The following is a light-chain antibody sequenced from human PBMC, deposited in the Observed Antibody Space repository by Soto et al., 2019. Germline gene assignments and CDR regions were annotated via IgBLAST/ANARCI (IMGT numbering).Light chain of an antibody. CDR1: QSLLHITGETF. Sequence: DFVMTQTPLSLSVAPGKPSYISCESSQSLLHITGETFLFWYLQRPGQSLQLLIYEVSTRVSGVPDRFSGSGSGTDFTLEISRVETDDVGIYYCMQSTQLPPTFGQGTRLEIK. V-gene: IGKV2D-29*02. CDR2: EVS. CDR3: MQSTQLPPT. J-gene: IGKJ5*01.